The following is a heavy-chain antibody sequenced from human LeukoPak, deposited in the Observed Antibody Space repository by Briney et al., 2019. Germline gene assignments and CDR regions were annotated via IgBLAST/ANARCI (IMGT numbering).Heavy chain of an antibody. J-gene: IGHJ5*02. CDR1: GGSISSSSYY. Sequence: SETLSLTCTVSGGSISSSSYYWGWIRQPPGKGLECIGSIYYSGSTYYNPSLKSRVTISVDTSKNEFSLKLSSVTAADTAVYYCARRYSGYESWGQGTLVTVSS. CDR3: ARRYSGYES. V-gene: IGHV4-39*07. CDR2: IYYSGST. D-gene: IGHD5-12*01.